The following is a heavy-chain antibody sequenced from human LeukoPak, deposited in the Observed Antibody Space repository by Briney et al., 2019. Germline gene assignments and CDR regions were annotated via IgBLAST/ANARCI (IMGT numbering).Heavy chain of an antibody. CDR2: ISSSSSYI. CDR3: ARELNDAFDI. J-gene: IGHJ3*02. CDR1: GFTFSSYS. Sequence: GRSLRLSCAASGFTFSSYSMNWVRQAPGKGLEWVSSISSSSSYIYYADSVKGRFTISRDNAKNSLYLQMNSLRAEDTAVYYCARELNDAFDIWGQGTMVTVSS. V-gene: IGHV3-21*01.